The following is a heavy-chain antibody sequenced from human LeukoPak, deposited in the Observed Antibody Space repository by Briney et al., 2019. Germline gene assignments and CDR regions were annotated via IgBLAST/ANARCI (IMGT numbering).Heavy chain of an antibody. CDR1: GGSISNYY. J-gene: IGHJ5*02. V-gene: IGHV4-59*01. CDR2: IYYSGST. Sequence: KPSETLSLTCTVSGGSISNYYWSWIRQPPGKGLEWIGYIYYSGSTNYNPSLKSRVTISLDTSKNQFSLKLSSVTAADTAVYYCARDSGSGMFTWGQGTLVTVSS. CDR3: ARDSGSGMFT. D-gene: IGHD3-10*01.